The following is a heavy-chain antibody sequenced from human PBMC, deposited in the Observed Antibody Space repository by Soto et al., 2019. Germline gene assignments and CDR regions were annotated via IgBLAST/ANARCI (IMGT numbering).Heavy chain of an antibody. Sequence: EVQLVESGGGLVQPGGSLRLSCAASGFTFSAYDMHWVRQPTGKGLEWVSAIGTLHDTYYPDSVKGRFTISRENAKNSLYLQMNSLTTGDTAVYYCARQASYWHGGGGWFDPWCQGTLVTVSS. D-gene: IGHD2-8*02. CDR1: GFTFSAYD. CDR3: ARQASYWHGGGGWFDP. J-gene: IGHJ5*02. CDR2: IGTLHDT. V-gene: IGHV3-13*01.